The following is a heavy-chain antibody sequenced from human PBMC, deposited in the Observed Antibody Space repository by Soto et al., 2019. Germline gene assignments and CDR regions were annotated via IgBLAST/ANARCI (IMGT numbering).Heavy chain of an antibody. CDR2: INAGNGNT. D-gene: IGHD3-22*01. J-gene: IGHJ4*02. V-gene: IGHV1-3*05. CDR1: GFTFTTYA. CDR3: ARQLDSTGLYYDY. Sequence: QVQLVQSGAEEKNPGASVKVSCKTSGFTFTTYAIHWVRQAPGQRLEWMGWINAGNGNTKYSQKFQGRVTFTRDTSASIGYVELSSLRSEDTAVYYCARQLDSTGLYYDYWGQGTLVSVSS.